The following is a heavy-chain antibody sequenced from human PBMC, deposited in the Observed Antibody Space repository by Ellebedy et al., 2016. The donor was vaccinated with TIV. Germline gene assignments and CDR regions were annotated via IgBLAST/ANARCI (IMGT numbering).Heavy chain of an antibody. Sequence: AASVKVSCKASGYTFTSYFMHWVRQAPGQGLEWMGIINPSVGSTTYAQKLQGRVTMTRDTSTSTVYMELSILRSEDTAVYYCARARSSGWLHTPDYWGQGTLVTVSS. D-gene: IGHD6-19*01. J-gene: IGHJ4*02. CDR2: INPSVGST. V-gene: IGHV1-46*04. CDR1: GYTFTSYF. CDR3: ARARSSGWLHTPDY.